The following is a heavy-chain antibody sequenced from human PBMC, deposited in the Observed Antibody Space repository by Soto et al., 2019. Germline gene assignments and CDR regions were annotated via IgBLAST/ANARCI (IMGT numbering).Heavy chain of an antibody. D-gene: IGHD5-18*01. CDR3: ARVRGQLGWFDP. CDR1: GYTFTNYY. CDR2: INPSGGST. Sequence: QVQLVQSGAEVKKAGASVKVSCKASGYTFTNYYMHWVRQAPGQGLEWMGIINPSGGSTSYAQKLQGRVTMTRDTSTSTVYMELSSLRPDDTAVYYCARVRGQLGWFDPWGQGTLVTVSS. V-gene: IGHV1-46*01. J-gene: IGHJ5*02.